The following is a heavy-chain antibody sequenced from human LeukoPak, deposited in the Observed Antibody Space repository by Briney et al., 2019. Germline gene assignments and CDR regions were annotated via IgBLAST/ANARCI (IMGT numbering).Heavy chain of an antibody. Sequence: PGGSLRLSCAASRFTFSSYWMHWVRQAPGKGLVWVSRINTDGSSTSYADSVKGRFTISRDNAKNTLYLQMNSLRAEDTAVYYCARAGPFTIFGVVTAFDPWGQGTLVTVSS. J-gene: IGHJ5*02. V-gene: IGHV3-74*01. CDR1: RFTFSSYW. D-gene: IGHD3-3*01. CDR3: ARAGPFTIFGVVTAFDP. CDR2: INTDGSST.